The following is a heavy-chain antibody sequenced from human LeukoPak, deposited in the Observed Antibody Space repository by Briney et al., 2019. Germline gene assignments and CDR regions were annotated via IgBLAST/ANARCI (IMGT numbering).Heavy chain of an antibody. CDR1: GGTFSSYA. Sequence: SVKVSCKASGGTFSSYAISWVRQAPGQGLEWMGGIIPIFGTANYAQKFQGRVTITADKSTSTAYMELRSLRSEDTAVYYCARAQQYCSDTGCYVSKPLYYMDVWGKGTTVTVSS. V-gene: IGHV1-69*06. J-gene: IGHJ6*03. CDR2: IIPIFGTA. CDR3: ARAQQYCSDTGCYVSKPLYYMDV. D-gene: IGHD2-2*01.